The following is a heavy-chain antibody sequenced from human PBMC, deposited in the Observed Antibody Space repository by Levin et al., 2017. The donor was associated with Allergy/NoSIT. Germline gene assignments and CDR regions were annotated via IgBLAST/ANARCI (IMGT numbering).Heavy chain of an antibody. D-gene: IGHD3-22*01. V-gene: IGHV4-39*01. CDR1: GGFISSRSHY. Sequence: PSETLSLTCTVSGGFISSRSHYWGWIRQPPGKGLEWIGTIYYSGSTYYNPSLKSRVTISLDTSKNQFSLRLSSVTAADTAVYYCARHYPDTSGYYYHFDYWGQGTLVTVSS. CDR3: ARHYPDTSGYYYHFDY. J-gene: IGHJ4*02. CDR2: IYYSGST.